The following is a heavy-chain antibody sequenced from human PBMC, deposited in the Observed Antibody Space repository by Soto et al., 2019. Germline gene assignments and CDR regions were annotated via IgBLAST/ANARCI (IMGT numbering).Heavy chain of an antibody. V-gene: IGHV3-15*07. J-gene: IGHJ6*02. D-gene: IGHD3-9*01. CDR1: GVTFSNAW. Sequence: PGGFLRLSCAASGVTFSNAWMNWVRQAPGKGLEWVGRIKSKTDGGTTDYAAPVKGRFTISRDDSKNTLYLQMNSLKTEDTAVYYCTTAGNSLRYFDWLDTYYYYYGMDVWGQGTTVTVSS. CDR3: TTAGNSLRYFDWLDTYYYYYGMDV. CDR2: IKSKTDGGTT.